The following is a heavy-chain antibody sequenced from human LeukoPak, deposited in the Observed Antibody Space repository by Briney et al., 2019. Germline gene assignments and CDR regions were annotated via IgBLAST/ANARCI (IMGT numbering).Heavy chain of an antibody. D-gene: IGHD3-22*01. CDR2: IYYSGNT. CDR1: GGSISSANYY. Sequence: PSETLSLTCTVSGGSISSANYYWGWIRQPPGKGLEWIGSIYYSGNTYYNPSLKSRVTISVDTSRNQFSLKLSSVTAADTAVYFCSQMGPHGSSGYYPFDPWGQGALVTVSS. CDR3: SQMGPHGSSGYYPFDP. J-gene: IGHJ5*02. V-gene: IGHV4-39*01.